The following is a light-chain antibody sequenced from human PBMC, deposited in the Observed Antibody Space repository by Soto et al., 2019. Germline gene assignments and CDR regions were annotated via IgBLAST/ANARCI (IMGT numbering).Light chain of an antibody. J-gene: IGKJ1*01. Sequence: EIVMTQSPATLSVSPGERATLSCRASLSISTHLAWYEQKPGQAPRLPIYGASTRATGIPARFSGSGSGTEFTLTISSLQSEDFAVYYCHQYHLWPWTFGQGTKVDIK. CDR3: HQYHLWPWT. CDR1: LSISTH. CDR2: GAS. V-gene: IGKV3D-15*01.